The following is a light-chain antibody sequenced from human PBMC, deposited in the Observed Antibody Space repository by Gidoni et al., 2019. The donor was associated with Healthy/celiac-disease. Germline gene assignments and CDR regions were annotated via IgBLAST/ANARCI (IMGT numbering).Light chain of an antibody. J-gene: IGKJ1*01. Sequence: EIVMTQSPATLSVSPGERATLSCRASQSVSSNLAWYQQKPGQAPRILIYGASTRATGIPAMFSGSGSGTEFTLTISSLQSEDFAVYYCQQYNNWPPRTFXXXNKVEIK. CDR1: QSVSSN. V-gene: IGKV3-15*01. CDR2: GAS. CDR3: QQYNNWPPRT.